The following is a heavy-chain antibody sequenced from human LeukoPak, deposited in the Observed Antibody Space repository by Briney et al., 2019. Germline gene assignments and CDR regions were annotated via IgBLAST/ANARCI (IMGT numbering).Heavy chain of an antibody. CDR2: IRYDGSNK. Sequence: GGALRLSCAASGFTFSSYGMHWVRQAPGKGLEWVAFIRYDGSNKYYADSVKGRFTISRDNSKNTLYLQMNSLRAEDTAVYYCAKVPSYGSGGAFDIWGQGTMVTVSS. V-gene: IGHV3-30*02. CDR3: AKVPSYGSGGAFDI. D-gene: IGHD3-10*01. J-gene: IGHJ3*02. CDR1: GFTFSSYG.